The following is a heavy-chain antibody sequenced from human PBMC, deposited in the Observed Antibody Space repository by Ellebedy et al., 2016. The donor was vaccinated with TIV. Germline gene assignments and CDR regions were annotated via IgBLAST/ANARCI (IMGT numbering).Heavy chain of an antibody. Sequence: PGGSLRLSCAASGFTFDDYTMHWVRQAPGKGLEWVSLISWDGGSTYYADSVKGRFTISRDNSKNSLYLQMNSLRTEDTALYYCAKDLNILTGYMSSYGMDVWGQGTTVTVSS. J-gene: IGHJ6*02. CDR2: ISWDGGST. D-gene: IGHD3-9*01. V-gene: IGHV3-43*01. CDR3: AKDLNILTGYMSSYGMDV. CDR1: GFTFDDYT.